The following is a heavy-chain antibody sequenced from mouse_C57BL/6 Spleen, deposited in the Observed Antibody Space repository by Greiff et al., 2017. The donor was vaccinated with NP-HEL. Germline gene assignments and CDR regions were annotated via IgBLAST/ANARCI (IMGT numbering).Heavy chain of an antibody. CDR2: IYPRSGNT. CDR3: VQGGANYGSPYAMDY. Sequence: VQLQESGAELARPGASVKLSCKASGYTFTSYGISWVKQRTGQGLEWIGGIYPRSGNTYYNEKFKGKATLTADKSSSTAYMELRSLTSEDSAVYFCVQGGANYGSPYAMDYWGQGTSVTVSS. CDR1: GYTFTSYG. J-gene: IGHJ4*01. V-gene: IGHV1-81*01. D-gene: IGHD1-1*01.